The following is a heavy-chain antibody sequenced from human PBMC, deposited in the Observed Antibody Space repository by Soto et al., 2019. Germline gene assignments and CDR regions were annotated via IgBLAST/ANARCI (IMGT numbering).Heavy chain of an antibody. CDR2: ISAYNGNT. CDR3: AGVQSGYRSGEGKNFDY. J-gene: IGHJ4*02. V-gene: IGHV1-18*04. Sequence: QVQLVQSGAEVKKPGASVKVSCKASGYTFTSYGISWVRQAPGQGLEWMGWISAYNGNTNYAQKLQGRVTMSADASTSTANMELRSLRSDDTAGYYCAGVQSGYRSGEGKNFDYWVQGTLVTVSS. D-gene: IGHD2-15*01. CDR1: GYTFTSYG.